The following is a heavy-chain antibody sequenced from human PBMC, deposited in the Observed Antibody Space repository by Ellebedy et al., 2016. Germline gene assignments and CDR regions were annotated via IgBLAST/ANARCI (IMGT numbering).Heavy chain of an antibody. CDR1: GGTFSSYA. CDR3: ARIGIQLWSQRKDGMDV. J-gene: IGHJ6*02. CDR2: IIPILGIA. Sequence: SVKVSXXASGGTFSSYAISWVRQAPGQGLEWMGRIIPILGIANYAQKFQGRVTITADKSTSTAYMELSSLRSEDTAVYYCARIGIQLWSQRKDGMDVWGQGTTVTVSS. V-gene: IGHV1-69*04. D-gene: IGHD5-18*01.